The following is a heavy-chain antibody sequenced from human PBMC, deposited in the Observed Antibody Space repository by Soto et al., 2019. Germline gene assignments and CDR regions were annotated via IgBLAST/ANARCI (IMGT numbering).Heavy chain of an antibody. CDR1: GYTFTTYG. Sequence: QVQLVQSGAEVKKPGASVKVSCKATGYTFTTYGITWMRQAPGQGLEWMGWISTTNGRTRYAQKFQGRVTMTTDTSTTTVYMDLRSLRSDDTAVYYCARVTGRSGWYDFRNWFDPWGQGTLVTVSS. CDR2: ISTTNGRT. V-gene: IGHV1-18*01. CDR3: ARVTGRSGWYDFRNWFDP. J-gene: IGHJ5*01. D-gene: IGHD6-19*01.